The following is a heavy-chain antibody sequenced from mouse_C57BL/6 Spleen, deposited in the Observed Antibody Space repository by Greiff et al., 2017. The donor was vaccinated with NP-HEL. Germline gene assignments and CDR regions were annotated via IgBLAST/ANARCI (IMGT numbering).Heavy chain of an antibody. Sequence: EVKLLESGPVLVKPGASVKMSCKASGYTFTDYYMNWVKQSHGKSLEWIGVINPYNGGTSYNQKFKGKATLTVDKSSSTAYMELNSLTSEDSAVYYCARQGDYFDYWGQGTTLTVSS. CDR3: ARQGDYFDY. CDR2: INPYNGGT. J-gene: IGHJ2*01. V-gene: IGHV1-19*01. CDR1: GYTFTDYY.